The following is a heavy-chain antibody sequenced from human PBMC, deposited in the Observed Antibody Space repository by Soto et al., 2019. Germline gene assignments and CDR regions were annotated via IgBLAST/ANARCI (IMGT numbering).Heavy chain of an antibody. D-gene: IGHD1-26*01. CDR1: GFIFSNYV. J-gene: IGHJ4*02. Sequence: EVQLVDSGGGLVQPGGSLRLSCAASGFIFSNYVMSWVRQAPGKGLEWVSSISDSGGTSYYADSVMGRFTISRDNSKNTLYLPTNSLRAEDTAIYYCAKRPRALLTFDSWGQGTLVTVSS. CDR2: ISDSGGTS. V-gene: IGHV3-23*04. CDR3: AKRPRALLTFDS.